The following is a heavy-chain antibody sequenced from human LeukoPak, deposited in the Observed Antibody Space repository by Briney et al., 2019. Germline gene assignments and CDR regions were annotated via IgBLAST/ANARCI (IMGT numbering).Heavy chain of an antibody. CDR1: GCSFSNYT. D-gene: IGHD4-23*01. V-gene: IGHV3-21*01. J-gene: IGHJ1*01. CDR3: AREYDYGGNSPGCFQH. CDR2: ISISSSSI. Sequence: GGSLRLSCVASGCSFSNYTMNWVRQAPGKGLEWVSSISISSSSIYYADSVKGRFTISRDNAKNSRYLQMNSLRAEDTAVYYCAREYDYGGNSPGCFQHWGLGTMVTVSS.